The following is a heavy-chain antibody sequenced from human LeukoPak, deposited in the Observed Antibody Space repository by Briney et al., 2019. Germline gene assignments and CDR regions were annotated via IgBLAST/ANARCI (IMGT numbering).Heavy chain of an antibody. D-gene: IGHD3-22*01. CDR2: IIPIFGTA. Sequence: SVKVSCKASGGTFSSYAICWVRQAPGQGLEWMGGIIPIFGTANYAQKFQGRVTITTDESTSTAYMELSSLRSEDTAVYYCAGSRGVVITYFDYWGQGTLVTVSS. J-gene: IGHJ4*02. V-gene: IGHV1-69*05. CDR1: GGTFSSYA. CDR3: AGSRGVVITYFDY.